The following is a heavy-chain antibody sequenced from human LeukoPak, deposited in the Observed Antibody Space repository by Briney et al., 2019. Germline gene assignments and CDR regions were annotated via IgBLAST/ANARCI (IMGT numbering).Heavy chain of an antibody. J-gene: IGHJ2*01. CDR1: GGSISSNNYY. D-gene: IGHD1-26*01. Sequence: PSETLSLTCTVSGGSISSNNYYWGWIRQPPGKGLEWIGSIYYSGSTYNNPSLKSRVTISVDTTKNQFSLKLNSVTAADTAVYYCVRRQWELQYFDLWGRGTLVAVSS. CDR3: VRRQWELQYFDL. CDR2: IYYSGST. V-gene: IGHV4-39*07.